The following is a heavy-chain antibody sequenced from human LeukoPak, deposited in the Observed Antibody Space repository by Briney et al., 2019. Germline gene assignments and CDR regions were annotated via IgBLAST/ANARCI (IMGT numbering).Heavy chain of an antibody. CDR3: ASVPLGGGYNLEPYYLDY. V-gene: IGHV3-30*08. CDR2: ISYDGSNT. D-gene: IGHD5-24*01. CDR1: ALTLSSYS. Sequence: GRSLTPSWSPAALTLSSYSTHCVCHPPARRLWCVAGISYDGSNTYYAHSVTDRFTLYRDNSTNTLYLQMHILTTQNTAVFYCASVPLGGGYNLEPYYLDYWGQGTLVTVSS. J-gene: IGHJ4*02.